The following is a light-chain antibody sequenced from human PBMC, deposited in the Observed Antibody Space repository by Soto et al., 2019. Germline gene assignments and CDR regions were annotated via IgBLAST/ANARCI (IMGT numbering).Light chain of an antibody. Sequence: SYELTQPLSVSVAPGQTARITCGGNNIGTKGVHWYQQKPGQAPVLVVHDNDDRPSGIPERFSGSNSGNTAILTISRVEAGDEADSFCQLWDSSSEFYYVFGTGTKVTVL. J-gene: IGLJ1*01. CDR2: DND. CDR3: QLWDSSSEFYYV. V-gene: IGLV3-21*02. CDR1: NIGTKG.